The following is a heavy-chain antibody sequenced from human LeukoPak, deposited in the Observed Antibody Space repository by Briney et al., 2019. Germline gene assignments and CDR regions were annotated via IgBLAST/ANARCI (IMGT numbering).Heavy chain of an antibody. V-gene: IGHV3-74*01. CDR2: INSDGSST. J-gene: IGHJ4*02. CDR3: AKAKFTGGLFDY. D-gene: IGHD2-8*02. Sequence: GGSLRLSCAASGFTFSSYGMHWVRQAPGKGLVWVSRINSDGSSTSYADSVKGRFTISRDNAKNTLYLQMNSLRAEDTAVYYCAKAKFTGGLFDYWGQGSLVTVSS. CDR1: GFTFSSYG.